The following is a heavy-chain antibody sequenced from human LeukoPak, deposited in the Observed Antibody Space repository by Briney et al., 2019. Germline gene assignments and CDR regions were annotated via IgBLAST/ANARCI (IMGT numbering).Heavy chain of an antibody. CDR3: AKKGQIVVVSPFDY. V-gene: IGHV3-23*01. CDR1: GFTFSSYA. CDR2: ISGSGGST. Sequence: PGGSLRLSCAASGFTFSSYAMSWVRQAPGKGLEWVSAISGSGGSTYYADSVKGRFTISRDNSKNTLYLQMNSLRAEDAAVYYCAKKGQIVVVSPFDYWGQGTLVAVSS. D-gene: IGHD2-15*01. J-gene: IGHJ4*02.